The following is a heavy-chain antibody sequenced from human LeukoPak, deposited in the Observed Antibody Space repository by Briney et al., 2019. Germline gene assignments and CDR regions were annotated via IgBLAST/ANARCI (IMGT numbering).Heavy chain of an antibody. Sequence: GGSLRLSCAASGFTFSSYAMSWVRQAPGKGLEWVSAISGSGGSTYYADSVKGRFTISRDNSKNTLYLQMSSLRAEDTAVYYCAKEGAPLRIVGATQADYWGQGTLVTVSS. V-gene: IGHV3-23*01. CDR3: AKEGAPLRIVGATQADY. CDR1: GFTFSSYA. J-gene: IGHJ4*02. CDR2: ISGSGGST. D-gene: IGHD1-26*01.